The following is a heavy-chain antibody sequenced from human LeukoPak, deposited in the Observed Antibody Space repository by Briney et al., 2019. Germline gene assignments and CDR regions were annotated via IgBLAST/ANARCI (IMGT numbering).Heavy chain of an antibody. CDR2: ISDGSSNI. CDR1: GFTFSNYN. D-gene: IGHD4-23*01. V-gene: IGHV3-48*02. Sequence: GGSLRLSCAASGFTFSNYNLNWVRQAPGKGLVGVSYISDGSSNIYYADSVRGRFTISRDNAKNSLYLQINSLRDEDTAVYYCARETVGLDYWGPGTLVTVSS. J-gene: IGHJ4*02. CDR3: ARETVGLDY.